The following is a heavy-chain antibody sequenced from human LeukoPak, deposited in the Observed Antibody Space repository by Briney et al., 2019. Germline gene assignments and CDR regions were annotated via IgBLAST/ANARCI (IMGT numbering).Heavy chain of an antibody. Sequence: SETLSLTCAVYSGSFRGYYWSWIRQPPGKGLDWIGEINHSGSTNYNPSLKSRVTISVDTSKNQFSLKLSSVTAADTAVYYCARGQGKSQTPRYKRHWYFDLWGRGTLVTVSS. J-gene: IGHJ2*01. CDR1: SGSFRGYY. V-gene: IGHV4-34*01. CDR2: INHSGST. CDR3: ARGQGKSQTPRYKRHWYFDL. D-gene: IGHD5-24*01.